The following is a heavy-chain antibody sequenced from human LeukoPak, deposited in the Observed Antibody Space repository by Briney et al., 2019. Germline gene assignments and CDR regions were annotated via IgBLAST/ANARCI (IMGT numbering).Heavy chain of an antibody. CDR3: ARGYSYAKGAFDI. CDR2: IYYSGST. CDR1: GGSVSSYY. V-gene: IGHV4-59*02. Sequence: SETLSLTCTVSGGSVSSYYWSWLRQPPGKGLEWIGYIYYSGSTNYNPSLKSRVTISVDTSKNQFSLKLSSVTAADTAVYYCARGYSYAKGAFDIWGQGTMVTVSS. J-gene: IGHJ3*02. D-gene: IGHD5-18*01.